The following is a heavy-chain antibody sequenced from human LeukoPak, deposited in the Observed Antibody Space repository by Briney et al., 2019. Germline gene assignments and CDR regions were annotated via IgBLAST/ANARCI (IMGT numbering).Heavy chain of an antibody. D-gene: IGHD1-26*01. Sequence: ASVKVSCKASGYTFTSYGISWVRRAPGQGLEWMGWISAYNGNTNYAQKLQGRVTMTTDTSTSTAYMELRSLRSDDTAVYYCARGWDPRYYYYMDVWGKGTTVTVSS. CDR2: ISAYNGNT. J-gene: IGHJ6*03. V-gene: IGHV1-18*01. CDR3: ARGWDPRYYYYMDV. CDR1: GYTFTSYG.